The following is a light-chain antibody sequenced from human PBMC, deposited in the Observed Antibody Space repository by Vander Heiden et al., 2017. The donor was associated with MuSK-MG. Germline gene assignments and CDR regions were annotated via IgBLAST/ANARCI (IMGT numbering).Light chain of an antibody. CDR1: SSNIGAGYN. CDR3: QSYDSSLSGCVV. J-gene: IGLJ2*01. V-gene: IGLV1-40*01. Sequence: QSVLTQPPSVSGAPGQSVTISCTGSSSNIGAGYNVHWYQQLPGTAPKRLIYGNSNRPSGVPDRFSGSKSGTSASLAITGLQAEDEADYYCQSYDSSLSGCVVFGGGTKLTVL. CDR2: GNS.